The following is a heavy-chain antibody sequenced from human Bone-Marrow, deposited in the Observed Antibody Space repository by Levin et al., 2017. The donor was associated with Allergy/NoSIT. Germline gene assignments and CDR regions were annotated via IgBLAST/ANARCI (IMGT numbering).Heavy chain of an antibody. J-gene: IGHJ3*01. CDR1: GASISSDAYY. CDR3: AGAPLGDTALAVAFDV. V-gene: IGHV4-31*03. D-gene: IGHD6-19*01. CDR2: IHNSGRT. Sequence: PSETLSLTCTISGASISSDAYYWNWIRHQPGKGLEWIAYIHNSGRTHFHPSLRSRLSISLDASQNQFSLKLRSATAADTALYFCAGAPLGDTALAVAFDVWGRGTSVTVSS.